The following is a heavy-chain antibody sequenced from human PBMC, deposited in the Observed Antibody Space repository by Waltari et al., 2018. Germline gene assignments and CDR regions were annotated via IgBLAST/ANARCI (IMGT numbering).Heavy chain of an antibody. Sequence: QVQLQESGPGLVKPSETLSLTCTVSGDSFTTYFFNLIRDVPGKGLEWIGYGRGTGITKYNPSLRSRVTISDDKNNNQLYLRLTSVTPSDTAVYYCAQWNAEARSPDSWGQGALVTVSS. CDR2: GRGTGIT. V-gene: IGHV4-59*01. D-gene: IGHD6-25*01. CDR3: AQWNAEARSPDS. CDR1: GDSFTTYF. J-gene: IGHJ4*02.